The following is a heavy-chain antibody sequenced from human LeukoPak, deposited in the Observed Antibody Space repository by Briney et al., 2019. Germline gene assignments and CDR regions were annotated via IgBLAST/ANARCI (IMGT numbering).Heavy chain of an antibody. CDR1: GFTFSSYG. Sequence: GGSLRLSCAASGFTFSSYGMHWVRQAPGKGLEWVAVIWYDGSNKYYADSVKGRFTLSRDNSKNTLYLQMNSLRAEDTAVYYCARDSRGRYSSSWYEPNYYYGMDVWGQGTTVTVSS. V-gene: IGHV3-33*01. D-gene: IGHD6-13*01. CDR2: IWYDGSNK. J-gene: IGHJ6*02. CDR3: ARDSRGRYSSSWYEPNYYYGMDV.